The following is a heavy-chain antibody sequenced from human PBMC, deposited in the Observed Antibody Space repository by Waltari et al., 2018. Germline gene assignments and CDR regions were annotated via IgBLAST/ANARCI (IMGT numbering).Heavy chain of an antibody. D-gene: IGHD3-16*01. J-gene: IGHJ3*02. CDR3: ALQLHLGELGAFDI. V-gene: IGHV3-7*01. Sequence: VQLQESGPGLVKPSQTLSLTCTVSGGSISSGSYYWSWIRQPAGKGLEWVANIKQDGSEKYYVDSVKGRFTISRDNAKNSLYLQMNSLRAEDTAVYYCALQLHLGELGAFDIWGQGTMVTVSS. CDR1: GGSISSGSYY. CDR2: IKQDGSEK.